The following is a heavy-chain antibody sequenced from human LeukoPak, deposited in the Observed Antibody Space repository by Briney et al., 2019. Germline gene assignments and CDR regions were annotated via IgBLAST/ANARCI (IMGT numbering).Heavy chain of an antibody. Sequence: SVKVSCKASGGTFSSYAISWVRQAPGQGLEWMGRIIPILGIANYAQKFQGRVTITADKSTSTAYMELSSLRSGDTAVYYCASLKVVVAATRGYWFDPWGQGTLVTVSS. D-gene: IGHD2-15*01. CDR1: GGTFSSYA. J-gene: IGHJ5*02. V-gene: IGHV1-69*04. CDR3: ASLKVVVAATRGYWFDP. CDR2: IIPILGIA.